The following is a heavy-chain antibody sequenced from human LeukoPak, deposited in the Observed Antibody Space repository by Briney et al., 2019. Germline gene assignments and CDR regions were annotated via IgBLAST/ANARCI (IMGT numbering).Heavy chain of an antibody. D-gene: IGHD3-10*01. V-gene: IGHV4-39*07. CDR1: GGSISSGSYY. J-gene: IGHJ4*02. CDR2: IYYSGST. CDR3: VRTDYYGLGDH. Sequence: SETLSLTCTVSGGSISSGSYYWGWIRQPPGKGLEWIGNIYYSGSTYYNPSLKSRVTISVDTSKNQFSLKLNSVTAADTAVYYCVRTDYYGLGDHWGQGTLVTVSS.